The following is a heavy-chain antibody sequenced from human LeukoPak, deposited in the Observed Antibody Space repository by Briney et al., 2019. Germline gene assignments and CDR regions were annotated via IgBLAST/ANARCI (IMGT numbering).Heavy chain of an antibody. V-gene: IGHV3-66*02. CDR2: IYSGGST. CDR3: ARDEWELLRAY. CDR1: GFTVRSNY. Sequence: GGSLRLSCAASGFTVRSNYMSWDRQAPGKGLEWVSIIYSGGSTYYTDSVKGRFTISRDNSNNTLYLQMNSLRVEDTAVYYCARDEWELLRAYWGQGTLVTVSS. D-gene: IGHD1-26*01. J-gene: IGHJ4*02.